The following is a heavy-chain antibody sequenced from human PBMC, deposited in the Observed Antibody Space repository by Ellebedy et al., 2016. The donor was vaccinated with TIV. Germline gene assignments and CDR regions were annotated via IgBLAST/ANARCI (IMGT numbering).Heavy chain of an antibody. CDR2: INHSGST. CDR3: ARGGVVVTAYY. CDR1: GGSISSYY. Sequence: SETLSLXCTVSGGSISSYYWSWIRQPPGKGLEWIGEINHSGSTNYNPSLKSRVTISVDTSKNQFSLKLSSVTAADTAVYYCARGGVVVTAYYWGQGTLVTVSS. J-gene: IGHJ4*02. V-gene: IGHV4-34*01. D-gene: IGHD2-21*02.